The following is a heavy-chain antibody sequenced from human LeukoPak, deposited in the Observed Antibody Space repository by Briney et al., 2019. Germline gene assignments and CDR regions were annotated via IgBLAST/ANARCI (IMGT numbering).Heavy chain of an antibody. D-gene: IGHD4-17*01. CDR3: ATLYGDYGAY. V-gene: IGHV3-23*01. CDR2: SIGSGGT. Sequence: GGSLRLSCAAAGLTFTSNTMSWVRQAPGKGLEWVSASIGSGGTYYADSVRGRFTISRDNSKNTLYLQMSSLRAEDTALYYCATLYGDYGAYWGQGTLVTVSS. CDR1: GLTFTSNT. J-gene: IGHJ4*02.